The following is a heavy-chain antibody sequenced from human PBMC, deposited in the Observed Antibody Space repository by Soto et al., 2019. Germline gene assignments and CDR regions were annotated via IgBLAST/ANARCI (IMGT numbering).Heavy chain of an antibody. Sequence: GGSTYYADSVKGRFTISRDNSKNTLYLQMNSLRAEDTAVYYCAKDSRGGYSGYDYDFDYWGQGTLVTVSS. CDR2: GGST. D-gene: IGHD5-12*01. J-gene: IGHJ4*02. CDR3: AKDSRGGYSGYDYDFDY. V-gene: IGHV3-23*01.